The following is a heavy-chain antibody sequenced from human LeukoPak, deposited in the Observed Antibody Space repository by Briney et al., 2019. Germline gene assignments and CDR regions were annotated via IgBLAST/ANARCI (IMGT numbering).Heavy chain of an antibody. D-gene: IGHD1-14*01. V-gene: IGHV4-39*07. Sequence: SETLSLTCTVSDGSLNDYYWGWIRQPPGKGLEWIGNIYYSGSTYYNPSLKSRVSTSVDTSKNQFSLKLTSVTAADTAVYYCARAPEYGLYYFDYWGQGTPVTVSS. CDR3: ARAPEYGLYYFDY. CDR2: IYYSGST. J-gene: IGHJ4*02. CDR1: DGSLNDYY.